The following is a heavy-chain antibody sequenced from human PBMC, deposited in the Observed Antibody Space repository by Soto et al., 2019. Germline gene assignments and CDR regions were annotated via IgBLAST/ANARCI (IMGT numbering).Heavy chain of an antibody. CDR3: ARDIGVLRDY. CDR2: ISSSGSDI. D-gene: IGHD3-10*01. V-gene: IGHV3-48*01. Sequence: GGSLRLSCGASVFTFSSYSMNWVRQAPGKGLEWVSFISSSGSDIYYAESVKGRFSISRDNAKNSLFLQMNSLRAEDTAVYYCARDIGVLRDYWGQGTLVTVSS. J-gene: IGHJ4*02. CDR1: VFTFSSYS.